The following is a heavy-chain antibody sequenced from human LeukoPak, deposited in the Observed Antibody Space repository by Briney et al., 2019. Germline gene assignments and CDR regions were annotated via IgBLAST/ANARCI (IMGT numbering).Heavy chain of an antibody. D-gene: IGHD4-23*01. CDR3: ARKIGHDYGGNKAWYFDL. CDR1: GGSISSYY. CDR2: IYHSGST. Sequence: PSETLSLTCTVSGGSISSYYWSWIRQPPGKGLEWIGYIYHSGSTNYNPSLKSRVTISVDTSKNQFSLKLSSVTAADTAVHYCARKIGHDYGGNKAWYFDLWGRGTWSLSPQ. J-gene: IGHJ2*01. V-gene: IGHV4-59*08.